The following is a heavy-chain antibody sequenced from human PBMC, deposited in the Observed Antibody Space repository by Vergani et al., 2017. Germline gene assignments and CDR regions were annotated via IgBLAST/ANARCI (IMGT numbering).Heavy chain of an antibody. V-gene: IGHV4-30-4*01. CDR1: GGSISSGYYY. Sequence: QVQLQESGPGLVKPSQTLSLTCTVSGGSISSGYYYWSWIRQPPGKGLEWIGSIYYSGSTYYNPSLKSRVTISVDTSKNQFSLKLSSVTAADTAVYYCARGLEGVRHDFWRGYYLGYCDYWGQGTLVTVSS. D-gene: IGHD3-3*01. J-gene: IGHJ4*02. CDR3: ARGLEGVRHDFWRGYYLGYCDY. CDR2: IYYSGST.